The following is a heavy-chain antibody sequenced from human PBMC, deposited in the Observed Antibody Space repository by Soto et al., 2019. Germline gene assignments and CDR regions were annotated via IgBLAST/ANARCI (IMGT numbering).Heavy chain of an antibody. CDR1: GFTFDDYA. D-gene: IGHD6-13*01. V-gene: IGHV3-9*01. J-gene: IGHJ2*01. Sequence: EVQLVESGGGLVQPGRSLRLSCAASGFTFDDYAMHWVRQAPGKGLEWVSGISWNSGSIGYADSVKGRFTISRDNAKNSLYLQMNSLRAEDTALYYCSKDIGQGIAANHYGYFYLWGRGTLVTVAS. CDR3: SKDIGQGIAANHYGYFYL. CDR2: ISWNSGSI.